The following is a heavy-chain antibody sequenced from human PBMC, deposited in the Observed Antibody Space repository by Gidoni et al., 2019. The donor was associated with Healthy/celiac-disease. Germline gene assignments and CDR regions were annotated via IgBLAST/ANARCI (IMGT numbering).Heavy chain of an antibody. D-gene: IGHD3-3*01. CDR1: GYTFTSYY. V-gene: IGHV1-46*03. J-gene: IGHJ4*02. CDR2: INPSGGST. CDR3: ARDPHRITIFGVVISLFDY. Sequence: QVQLVQSGAEVKKPGASVKVSCKASGYTFTSYYMHWVRQAPGQGLEWMGIINPSGGSTSYAQKFQGRVTMTRDTSTSTVYMELSSLRSEDTAVYYCARDPHRITIFGVVISLFDYWGQGTLVTVSS.